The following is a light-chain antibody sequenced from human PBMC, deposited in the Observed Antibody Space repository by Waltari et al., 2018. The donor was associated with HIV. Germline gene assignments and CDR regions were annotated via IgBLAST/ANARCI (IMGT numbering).Light chain of an antibody. Sequence: QSALTQPASVSGSPGQSITISCTGTSSDIGIYNYVSWYQQHPGKAPELWIYEVNHRPSGVSDCVSGSKSGNTASLSISGLQAEDEADYYCTSYTTRSTVIFGGGTSVTVL. CDR2: EVN. CDR1: SSDIGIYNY. V-gene: IGLV2-14*01. CDR3: TSYTTRSTVI. J-gene: IGLJ2*01.